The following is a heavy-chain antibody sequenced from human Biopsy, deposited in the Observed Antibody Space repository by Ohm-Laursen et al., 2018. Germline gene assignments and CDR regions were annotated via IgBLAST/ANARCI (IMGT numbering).Heavy chain of an antibody. D-gene: IGHD3-22*01. V-gene: IGHV4-59*07. CDR3: ARHFYDNFGPTPFDAFDL. Sequence: PSDTLSLTCTVSGGSISGYYWSWIRQPPGKGLEWIGYVYDSESTDYNPSLQSRVTISVDTSKRQLSLELKSVTAADTALYFCARHFYDNFGPTPFDAFDLWGQGTLVTVSA. CDR1: GGSISGYY. CDR2: VYDSEST. J-gene: IGHJ3*01.